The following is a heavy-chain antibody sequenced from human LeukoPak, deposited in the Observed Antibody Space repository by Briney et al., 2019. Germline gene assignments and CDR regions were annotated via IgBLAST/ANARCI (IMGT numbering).Heavy chain of an antibody. CDR2: IYYSGST. CDR1: GGSISSYY. CDR3: ARMEGVWGLRHKAFDI. V-gene: IGHV4-59*01. Sequence: SETLSLTCTVSGGSISSYYWSWIRQPPGKGLEWIGYIYYSGSTNYNPSLKSRVTISVDTSKNQFSLRLSYVTAADTAVYYCARMEGVWGLRHKAFDIWGQGTMVTVSS. D-gene: IGHD1-26*01. J-gene: IGHJ3*02.